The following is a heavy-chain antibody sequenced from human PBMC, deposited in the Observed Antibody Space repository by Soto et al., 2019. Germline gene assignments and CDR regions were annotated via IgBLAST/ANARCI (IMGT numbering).Heavy chain of an antibody. CDR1: GFHFSTYY. J-gene: IGHJ4*02. CDR3: ARETDTSMVDY. D-gene: IGHD5-18*01. V-gene: IGHV1-8*01. CDR2: LNPRNGQT. Sequence: QVQLVQSGAEVKKPGASVKVSCQTSGFHFSTYYFNWVRQAAGQGPEWMGWLNPRNGQTGYVQKFRGRVTMTRATSIATVYLELSRLTSEDTAIYFCARETDTSMVDYWGKGTLVTVSS.